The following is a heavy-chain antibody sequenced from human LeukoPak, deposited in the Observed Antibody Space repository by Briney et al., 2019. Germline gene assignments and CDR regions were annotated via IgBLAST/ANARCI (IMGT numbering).Heavy chain of an antibody. CDR1: GGSISSYY. Sequence: SETLSLTCTVSGGSISSYYWSWIRQPPGKGLEWIGYIYYSGSTNYNPSLKSRVTISVDTSKNQFSLKLSSVTAADTAVYYCVRAEGSSWTDDAFDIWGQGTMVTVSS. J-gene: IGHJ3*02. V-gene: IGHV4-59*01. CDR3: VRAEGSSWTDDAFDI. D-gene: IGHD6-13*01. CDR2: IYYSGST.